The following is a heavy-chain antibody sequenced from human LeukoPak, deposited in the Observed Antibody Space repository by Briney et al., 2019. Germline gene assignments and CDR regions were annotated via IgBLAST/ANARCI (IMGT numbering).Heavy chain of an antibody. J-gene: IGHJ3*02. V-gene: IGHV3-15*01. CDR2: IKRKTDGGTT. CDR3: TTDVDWGYSYGFDAFDI. Sequence: PGGSLRLSCAASGFTFSNAWMSWVRQAPGKGLEWVGRIKRKTDGGTTDYAAPVKGRFTISRDDSKKTLYLQMNSLKTEDTAVYYCTTDVDWGYSYGFDAFDIWGQGTMVTVSS. CDR1: GFTFSNAW. D-gene: IGHD5-18*01.